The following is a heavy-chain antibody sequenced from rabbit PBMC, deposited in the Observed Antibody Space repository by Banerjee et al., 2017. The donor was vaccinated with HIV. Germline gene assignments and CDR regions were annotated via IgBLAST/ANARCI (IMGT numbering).Heavy chain of an antibody. D-gene: IGHD4-1*01. Sequence: QEQLEESGGDLVKPEGSLTLTCTASGFTLSSYWMCWVRQAPGKGLELIACIYAGSGITWYASWVNGRFTISRSTSLNTVDLKMTSLTAADTATYFCARDLAGVIGWNFNLWGQGTLVTVS. V-gene: IGHV1S43*01. J-gene: IGHJ4*01. CDR2: IYAGSGIT. CDR3: ARDLAGVIGWNFNL. CDR1: GFTLSSYW.